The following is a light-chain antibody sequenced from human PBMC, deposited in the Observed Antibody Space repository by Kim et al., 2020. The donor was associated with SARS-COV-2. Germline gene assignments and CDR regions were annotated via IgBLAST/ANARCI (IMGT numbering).Light chain of an antibody. Sequence: SSELTQDPAVSVALGQTVRITCQGDSLRSYHASWYQQKPGQAPVLVIYGKNNRPSGIPDRFSGSSSGNTASLTITGAQAEDEADYYCNSRDSSGNHLLFG. CDR3: NSRDSSGNHLL. CDR1: SLRSYH. CDR2: GKN. V-gene: IGLV3-19*01. J-gene: IGLJ2*01.